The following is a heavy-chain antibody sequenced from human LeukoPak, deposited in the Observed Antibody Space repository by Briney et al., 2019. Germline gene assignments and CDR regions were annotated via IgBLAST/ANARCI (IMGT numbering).Heavy chain of an antibody. J-gene: IGHJ2*01. Sequence: GESLKISCQGSGYSFASHWIGWVRQMPGKGLEWMGIIYPGDSDTRYRPSFQGQVAISVDRSINTAYLQWSSLKASDTAMYYCARIPQTVAGAYWYFDLWGRGTLVTVSS. CDR3: ARIPQTVAGAYWYFDL. CDR2: IYPGDSDT. CDR1: GYSFASHW. D-gene: IGHD6-19*01. V-gene: IGHV5-51*01.